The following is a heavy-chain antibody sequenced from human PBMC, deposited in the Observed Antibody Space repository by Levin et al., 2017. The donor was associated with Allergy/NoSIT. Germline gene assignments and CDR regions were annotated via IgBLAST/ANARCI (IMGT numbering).Heavy chain of an antibody. CDR1: GFTVSSNY. V-gene: IGHV3-53*01. CDR2: IYSGGST. CDR3: ARVQTIFWPDAFDI. D-gene: IGHD3-9*01. Sequence: GESLKISCAASGFTVSSNYMSWVRQAPGKGLEWVSVIYSGGSTYYADSVKGRFTISRDNSKNTLYLQMNSLRAEDTAVYYCARVQTIFWPDAFDIWGQGTMVTVSS. J-gene: IGHJ3*02.